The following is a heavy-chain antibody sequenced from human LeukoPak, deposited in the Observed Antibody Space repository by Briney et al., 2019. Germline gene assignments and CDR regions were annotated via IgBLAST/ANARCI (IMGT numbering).Heavy chain of an antibody. CDR1: GGSLSNYY. D-gene: IGHD3-10*01. CDR2: INHSGST. J-gene: IGHJ5*02. V-gene: IGHV4-34*01. Sequence: SETLSLTCAVYGGSLSNYYWSWIRQPPGKGLEWIGEINHSGSTKYNPSLKSRVTILVGVSKNQFSLQLTSVIAADTAVYYCARGPASGSDFAWFDPWGQGTLVTVSS. CDR3: ARGPASGSDFAWFDP.